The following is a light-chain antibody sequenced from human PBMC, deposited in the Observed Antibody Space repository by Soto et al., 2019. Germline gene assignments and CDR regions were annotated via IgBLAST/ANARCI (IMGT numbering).Light chain of an antibody. J-gene: IGLJ2*01. V-gene: IGLV2-8*01. CDR3: SSYAGSNNLL. CDR1: SSDVGAYKS. Sequence: QSVLTQPPSASGSPGQSVTISCTGTSSDVGAYKSVSWYQQHPGKAPKLMIYEVSKRPAGVPDRFSGSKSGNTASLTVSGLQAEDEADYYCSSYAGSNNLLFGGGTKAHRP. CDR2: EVS.